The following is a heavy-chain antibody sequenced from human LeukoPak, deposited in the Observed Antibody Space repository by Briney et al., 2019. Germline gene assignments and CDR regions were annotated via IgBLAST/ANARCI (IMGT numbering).Heavy chain of an antibody. V-gene: IGHV4-34*01. CDR2: INHSGST. J-gene: IGHJ5*02. CDR1: GGSFSGYY. D-gene: IGHD3-10*01. Sequence: PSEALSLTCAVYGGSFSGYYWSWIRQPPGKGLEWIGEINHSGSTNYNPSLKSRVTISVDTSKNQFSLKLSSVTAANTAVYYCVGSFYGSGTDTWGQGTLVTVSS. CDR3: VGSFYGSGTDT.